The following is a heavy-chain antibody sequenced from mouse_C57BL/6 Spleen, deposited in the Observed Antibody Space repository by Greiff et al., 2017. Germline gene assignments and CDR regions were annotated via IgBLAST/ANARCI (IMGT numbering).Heavy chain of an antibody. Sequence: QVQLQQPGAELVMPGASVKLSCKASGYTFTSYWMHWVKQRPGQGLEWIGEIDPSDSYTNYNQKFKGKSTLTVDKSSSTAYMQLSSLTSEDSAVYYWARALYGSSYSGYFDVWGTGTTVTVSS. V-gene: IGHV1-69*01. CDR3: ARALYGSSYSGYFDV. D-gene: IGHD1-1*01. CDR1: GYTFTSYW. J-gene: IGHJ1*03. CDR2: IDPSDSYT.